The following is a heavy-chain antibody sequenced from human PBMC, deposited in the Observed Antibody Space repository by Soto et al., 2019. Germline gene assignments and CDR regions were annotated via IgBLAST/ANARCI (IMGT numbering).Heavy chain of an antibody. CDR2: IYHSGST. D-gene: IGHD6-13*01. Sequence: QVQLQELGPGLVKPSGTLSLTCAVSGGSISSSNWWSWVRQPPGKGLEWIGEIYHSGSTNYNPSPKSRVTITVDKSKNQFSLKLSSVTAADTAVYYCARAAMGGSSWPFDYWGQGTLVTVSS. V-gene: IGHV4-4*02. J-gene: IGHJ4*02. CDR1: GGSISSSNW. CDR3: ARAAMGGSSWPFDY.